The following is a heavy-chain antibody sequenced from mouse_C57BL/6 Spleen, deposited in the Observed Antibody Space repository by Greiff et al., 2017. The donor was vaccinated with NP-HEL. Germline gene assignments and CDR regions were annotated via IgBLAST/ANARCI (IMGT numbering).Heavy chain of an antibody. D-gene: IGHD2-4*01. J-gene: IGHJ3*01. CDR2: IHPNSGST. CDR1: GYTFTSYW. V-gene: IGHV1-64*01. Sequence: QVPLQPPGAELVKPGASVKLSCKASGYTFTSYWMHWVKQRPGPGPGWIGMIHPNSGSTNYNEKFKSKATLTVDKSSSTAYMQLSSLTSEDSAVYYCARGGPYDYDEAWFAYWGQGTLVTVSA. CDR3: ARGGPYDYDEAWFAY.